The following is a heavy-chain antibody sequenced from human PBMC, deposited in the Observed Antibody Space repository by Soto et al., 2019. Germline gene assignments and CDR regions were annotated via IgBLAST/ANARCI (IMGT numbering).Heavy chain of an antibody. CDR3: ARDRLNYYDSSGYPRSDAFDI. CDR1: GFTFSSYS. D-gene: IGHD3-22*01. J-gene: IGHJ3*02. CDR2: ISSSSSYI. Sequence: GGSLRLSCAASGFTFSSYSMNWVRQAPGKGLEWVSSISSSSSYIYYADSVKGRFTISRDNAKNSLYLQMNSLRAEDTAVYYCARDRLNYYDSSGYPRSDAFDIWGQGTMVTVSS. V-gene: IGHV3-21*01.